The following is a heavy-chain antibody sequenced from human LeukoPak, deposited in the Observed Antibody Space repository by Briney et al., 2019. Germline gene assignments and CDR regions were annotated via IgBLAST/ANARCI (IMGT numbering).Heavy chain of an antibody. V-gene: IGHV4-30-2*01. CDR3: AGNSGWFDP. CDR2: IYHSGST. D-gene: IGHD1-7*01. J-gene: IGHJ5*02. Sequence: QWIGYIYHSGSTYYNPSLKSRVTISVDRSKNQFSLKLSSVTAADTAVYYCAGNSGWFDPWGQGTLVTVSS.